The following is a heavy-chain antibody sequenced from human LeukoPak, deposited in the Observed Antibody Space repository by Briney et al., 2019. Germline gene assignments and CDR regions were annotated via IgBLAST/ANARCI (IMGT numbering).Heavy chain of an antibody. CDR2: INEDGGKT. J-gene: IGHJ3*02. D-gene: IGHD2-15*01. Sequence: SGGSLRLSCAASGFSFDDYPMHWVRQAPGKGLEWVSLINEDGGKTFYADSVRGRFTISRDNSKNSLYLQMNSLRTEDTALYYCAKEIDTLGTNAFDIWGQGIIVTVSS. CDR1: GFSFDDYP. CDR3: AKEIDTLGTNAFDI. V-gene: IGHV3-43*02.